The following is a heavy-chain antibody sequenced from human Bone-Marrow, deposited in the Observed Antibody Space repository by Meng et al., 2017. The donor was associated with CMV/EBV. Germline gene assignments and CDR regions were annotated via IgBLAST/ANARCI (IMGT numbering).Heavy chain of an antibody. CDR3: TYRSSRLGSYLRDY. CDR2: IKSKTDGGTK. V-gene: IGHV3-15*01. Sequence: GGSLRLSCAASGFTFSNAWMSWVRQAPGKGLEWVGRIKSKTDGGTKDYAAPVEGRFTISRDDSKSTLYLQMNSLKTEDTAVYYCTYRSSRLGSYLRDYWGQGTLVTVSS. D-gene: IGHD1-26*01. J-gene: IGHJ4*02. CDR1: GFTFSNAW.